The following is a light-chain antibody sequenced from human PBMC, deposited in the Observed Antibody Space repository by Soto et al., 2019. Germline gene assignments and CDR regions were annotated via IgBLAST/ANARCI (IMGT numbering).Light chain of an antibody. V-gene: IGLV4-69*01. Sequence: QLVLTQSPSASASLGASVKLTCTLSSGHSSDAIAWHQQQPEKGPRFLMNLNSDGSHTKGDGIPDRFSGSSSGAERYLTISSLQSEDEADYYCQTWGTGIVIFDGGTKVTVL. J-gene: IGLJ2*01. CDR2: LNSDGSH. CDR1: SGHSSDA. CDR3: QTWGTGIVI.